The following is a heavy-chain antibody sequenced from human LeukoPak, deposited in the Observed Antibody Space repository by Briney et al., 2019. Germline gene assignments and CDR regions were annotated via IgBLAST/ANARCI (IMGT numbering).Heavy chain of an antibody. V-gene: IGHV4-34*01. CDR3: ARDGGGYYGSGILPPFDP. CDR1: GGSFSGYY. J-gene: IGHJ5*02. Sequence: SETLSLTCAVYGGSFSGYYWSWIRQPPGKGLEWIGEINHSGSTNYNPSLKSRVTISVDTSKNQFSLKLSSVTAANTAVYYCARDGGGYYGSGILPPFDPWGQGTLVTVSS. CDR2: INHSGST. D-gene: IGHD3-10*01.